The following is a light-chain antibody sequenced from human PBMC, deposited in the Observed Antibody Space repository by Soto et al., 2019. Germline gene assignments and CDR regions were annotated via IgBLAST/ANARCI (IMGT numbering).Light chain of an antibody. CDR1: QSLSSN. Sequence: EIVMTQSPATLSVSPGETATLSCRASQSLSSNLAWYQQKPGQAPRLLIYSASTRATGIPGRFSGSGSGTEFTLTISSLQSGDFALYYCQQYNKGWTFGQGTKLEIK. V-gene: IGKV3-15*01. CDR2: SAS. CDR3: QQYNKGWT. J-gene: IGKJ1*01.